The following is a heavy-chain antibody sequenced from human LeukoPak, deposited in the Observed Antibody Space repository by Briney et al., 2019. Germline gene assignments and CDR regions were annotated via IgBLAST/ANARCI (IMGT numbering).Heavy chain of an antibody. Sequence: GESLKISCKGSGYSFTSYWIGWVRRMPGKGLEWMGIIYPGDSDTRYSPSFQGQVTISADKSISTAYLQWSSLKASDTAMYYCASPSSGWGSAFDIWGQGTMVTVSS. V-gene: IGHV5-51*01. D-gene: IGHD6-19*01. CDR3: ASPSSGWGSAFDI. J-gene: IGHJ3*02. CDR2: IYPGDSDT. CDR1: GYSFTSYW.